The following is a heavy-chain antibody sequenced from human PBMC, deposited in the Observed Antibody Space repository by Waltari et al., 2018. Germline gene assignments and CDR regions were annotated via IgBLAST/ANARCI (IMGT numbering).Heavy chain of an antibody. CDR3: ARAPGVRVGFDF. V-gene: IGHV4-59*01. J-gene: IGHJ4*02. Sequence: QVQLQESGPGLVKPSETLSLTCTVSGGSISSYYWSWIRQPPGKGLEWIGYIHYSGSTNYNPSLKSRVTMSRDTSKNQFSLELSSVTAADTAVYYCARAPGVRVGFDFWGQGTLVTVSS. CDR1: GGSISSYY. CDR2: IHYSGST. D-gene: IGHD3-22*01.